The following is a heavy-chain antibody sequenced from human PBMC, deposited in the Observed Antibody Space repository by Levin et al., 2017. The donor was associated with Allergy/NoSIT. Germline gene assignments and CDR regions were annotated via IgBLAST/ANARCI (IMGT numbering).Heavy chain of an antibody. D-gene: IGHD1-26*01. V-gene: IGHV3-7*01. J-gene: IGHJ6*02. CDR1: GFTFSSYW. CDR3: AKGRGSFYYYGMDV. CDR2: IKLDGSEK. Sequence: GESLKISCAASGFTFSSYWMSWVRQAPGKGLEWVANIKLDGSEKYYVDSVKGRFTISRDNAKNSLYLQMNTLRAGDTAVYYCAKGRGSFYYYGMDVWGQGTTVTVSS.